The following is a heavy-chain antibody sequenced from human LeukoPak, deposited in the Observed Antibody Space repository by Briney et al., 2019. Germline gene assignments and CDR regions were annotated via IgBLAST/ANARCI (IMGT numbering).Heavy chain of an antibody. Sequence: SGTLSLTCAVSGGSISTSNWWSWVRQPPGKGLEWIGQIYHSGSTNYSPSLKSRVTMSADKSKNQFSLELSPVTAADTAVYYCARKGRNTMTTVTTAFDYWGQGTLVTVSS. CDR3: ARKGRNTMTTVTTAFDY. J-gene: IGHJ4*02. D-gene: IGHD4-17*01. CDR1: GGSISTSNW. CDR2: IYHSGST. V-gene: IGHV4-4*02.